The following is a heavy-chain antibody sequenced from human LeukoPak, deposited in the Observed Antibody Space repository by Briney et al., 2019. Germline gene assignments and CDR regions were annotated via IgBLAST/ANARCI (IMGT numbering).Heavy chain of an antibody. CDR3: ARDLSSSWSPGV. V-gene: IGHV3-7*03. CDR2: IKQDGSEK. Sequence: GGSLRLSCAASGFTFSNFWMSWVRQAPGKGLEWVANIKQDGSEKYYVDSVKGRFTISRDNAKNSLYLQMNSLRAEDTAVYYCARDLSSSWSPGVWGQGTMVSVSS. CDR1: GFTFSNFW. D-gene: IGHD6-13*01. J-gene: IGHJ3*01.